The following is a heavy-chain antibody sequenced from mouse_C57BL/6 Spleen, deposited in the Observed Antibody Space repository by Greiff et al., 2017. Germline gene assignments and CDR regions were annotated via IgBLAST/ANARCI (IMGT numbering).Heavy chain of an antibody. CDR1: GFSLTSYG. CDR3: AKRNGYYAMDD. Sequence: VKLMASGPGLVAPSQSLSITCPVSGFSLTSYGVAWVRQPPGKGLAWLGVIWGGGSTNYNSALMSRLSISKDNSKSQVFLKMNSLQTDDTAMYYWAKRNGYYAMDDWGQGTSVTVSS. CDR2: IWGGGST. J-gene: IGHJ4*01. V-gene: IGHV2-9*01.